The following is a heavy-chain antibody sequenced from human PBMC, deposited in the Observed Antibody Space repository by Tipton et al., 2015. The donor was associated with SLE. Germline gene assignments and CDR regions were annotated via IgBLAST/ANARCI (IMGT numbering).Heavy chain of an antibody. CDR2: IYYSVST. J-gene: IGHJ3*02. Sequence: LRLSCAVSGYSISRSNFWGWIRQPPGKGLEWIGYIYYSVSTYFNPSLKSRVTISVDTSKNQFSLKLSSVTAADTAVYYCARGGTYYYDRGAFDIWGQGTMVTVSS. CDR3: ARGGTYYYDRGAFDI. CDR1: GYSISRSNF. V-gene: IGHV4-28*01. D-gene: IGHD3-22*01.